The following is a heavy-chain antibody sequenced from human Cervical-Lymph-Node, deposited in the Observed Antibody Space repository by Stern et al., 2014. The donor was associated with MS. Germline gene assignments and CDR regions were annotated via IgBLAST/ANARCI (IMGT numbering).Heavy chain of an antibody. J-gene: IGHJ4*02. CDR2: VYYSGTT. CDR3: ARLSTVVDY. V-gene: IGHV4-59*08. D-gene: IGHD4-23*01. Sequence: QVQLGQSGPGLVKPSETLSLTCTVSGDSISSYYWSWIRQPPGKGLEWIGHVYYSGTTYYNPSLTGRVTISVDTSTKQFSLKLNSVTAADTAVYYCARLSTVVDYWGQGTLVTVSS. CDR1: GDSISSYY.